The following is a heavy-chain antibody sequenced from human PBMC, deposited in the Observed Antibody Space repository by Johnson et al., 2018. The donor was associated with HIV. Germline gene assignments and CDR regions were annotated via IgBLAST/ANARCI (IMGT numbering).Heavy chain of an antibody. CDR2: IWYDGSNK. CDR3: AKDRAEYSTWIDALDI. J-gene: IGHJ3*02. CDR1: GFTFSNYG. V-gene: IGHV3-33*03. Sequence: VQLVESGGGVVQPGRSLRLSCAASGFTFSNYGMHWVRQAPGKGLEWVAVIWYDGSNKYYADSVKGRFTISRDNAKNSVYLQMNSLRAEDTAVYYCAKDRAEYSTWIDALDIWGQGTMVTVSS. D-gene: IGHD6-6*01.